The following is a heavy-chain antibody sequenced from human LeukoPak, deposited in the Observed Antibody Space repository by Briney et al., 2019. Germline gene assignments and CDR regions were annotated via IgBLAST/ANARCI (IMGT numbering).Heavy chain of an antibody. D-gene: IGHD3-22*01. V-gene: IGHV4-34*01. Sequence: SKTLSLTCAVSGGSLSGCYWSWIRQAPGKGLEWIGETNPGVSTSYNPSLKSRVTISVDRSKSHFSLNLNSVTAADTAVYFCARGVYSDSSGYRYYFDYWGQGTLVTVSS. J-gene: IGHJ4*02. CDR1: GGSLSGCY. CDR3: ARGVYSDSSGYRYYFDY. CDR2: TNPGVST.